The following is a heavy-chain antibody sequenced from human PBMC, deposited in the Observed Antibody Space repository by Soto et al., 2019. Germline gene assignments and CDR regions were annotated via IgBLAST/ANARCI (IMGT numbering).Heavy chain of an antibody. CDR1: GGTFSSYA. CDR3: ARHMITFGGVIAHFDY. Sequence: SVKVSFKASGGTFSSYAISWVRQAPGQGLEWMGGIIPIFGTANYAQKFQGRVTITADESTSTAYMELSSLRSEDTAVYYCARHMITFGGVIAHFDYWGQGTLVTVSS. CDR2: IIPIFGTA. J-gene: IGHJ4*02. V-gene: IGHV1-69*13. D-gene: IGHD3-16*02.